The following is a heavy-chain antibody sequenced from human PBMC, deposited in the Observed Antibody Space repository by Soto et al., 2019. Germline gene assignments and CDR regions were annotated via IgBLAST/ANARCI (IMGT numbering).Heavy chain of an antibody. V-gene: IGHV2-5*01. J-gene: IGHJ5*02. Sequence: QITLKESGPTLVKPTQTLTLTCTFTGFSLSTSGVGVGWIRQPPGKALEWLALIYWNDDKRYSPSLKSRLTITKDTSKTQVVLTMTNMDPVDTATYYCAHRLPACSSTSCYGWFDPWGQGTLVTVSS. D-gene: IGHD2-2*01. CDR3: AHRLPACSSTSCYGWFDP. CDR1: GFSLSTSGVG. CDR2: IYWNDDK.